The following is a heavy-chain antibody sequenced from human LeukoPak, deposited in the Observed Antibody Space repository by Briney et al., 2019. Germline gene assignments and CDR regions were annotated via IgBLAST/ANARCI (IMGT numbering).Heavy chain of an antibody. D-gene: IGHD1-26*01. CDR3: ASRSGTFLNY. CDR2: ISSSSGTI. V-gene: IGHV3-48*01. J-gene: IGHJ4*02. CDR1: GFTFSSYS. Sequence: GGSLRLSCAASGFTFSSYSMSWVRQAPGKGLEWVSYISSSSGTIYYADSVKGRFTISRDNAKNSLYLQMNSLRAEDTAVYYCASRSGTFLNYWGQGTLVTVSS.